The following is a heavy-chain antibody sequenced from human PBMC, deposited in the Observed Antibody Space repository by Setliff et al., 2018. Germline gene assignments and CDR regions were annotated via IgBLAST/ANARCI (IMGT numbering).Heavy chain of an antibody. CDR3: ASSGRGYYDSSGQFDY. V-gene: IGHV4-4*07. Sequence: PSETLSLTCTVAGGSISSYYWSWIRQPAGKGLEWIGRIYTSGSTNYNPSLKSRVTMSVDTSKNQFSLKLSSVTAADTAVYYCASSGRGYYDSSGQFDYWCQGTLVTVSS. J-gene: IGHJ4*02. CDR1: GGSISSYY. CDR2: IYTSGST. D-gene: IGHD3-22*01.